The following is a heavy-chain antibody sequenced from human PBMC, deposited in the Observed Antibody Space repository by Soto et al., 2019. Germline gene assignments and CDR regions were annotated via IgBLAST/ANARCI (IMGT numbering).Heavy chain of an antibody. CDR1: GYTFTSYG. Sequence: QVPLVQSGAEVKKPGASVKVSCKASGYTFTSYGISWVRQAPGQGLEWMGWISAYNGNTNYEQKLQGRVTMTTDTSTSTAYMELRSLRSYDTAVYYCARERLYCSGGSCLGLSDYWGQGNLDTVSS. J-gene: IGHJ4*02. D-gene: IGHD2-15*01. V-gene: IGHV1-18*01. CDR2: ISAYNGNT. CDR3: ARERLYCSGGSCLGLSDY.